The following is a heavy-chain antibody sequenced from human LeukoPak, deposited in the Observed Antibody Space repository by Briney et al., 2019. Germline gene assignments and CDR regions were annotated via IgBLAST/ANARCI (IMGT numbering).Heavy chain of an antibody. V-gene: IGHV4-31*03. Sequence: SETLSLTCTVSGGSISSGGYYWGWNRQHRGKGVEWIVYIYYSGSTYYNPSLKSRVTISVDTSKNQFSLKLSSVTAADTAVYYCASYIAARHGEYYFDYWGQGTLVTVSS. CDR3: ASYIAARHGEYYFDY. CDR1: GGSISSGGYY. D-gene: IGHD6-6*01. J-gene: IGHJ4*02. CDR2: IYYSGST.